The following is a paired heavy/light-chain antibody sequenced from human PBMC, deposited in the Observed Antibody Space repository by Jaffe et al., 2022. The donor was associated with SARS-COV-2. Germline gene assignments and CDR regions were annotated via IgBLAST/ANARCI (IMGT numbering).Light chain of an antibody. CDR2: GAS. V-gene: IGKV3-15*01. J-gene: IGKJ2*03. CDR3: QQYNDWYS. Sequence: EIVMTQSPATLSVSPGERATLSCRASQSISVNLAWYQQKPGQAPRLLISGASTRATGIPARFSGSGSGTEFTLTISSLQSEDFAVYYCQQYNDWYSFGQGTKLEIK. CDR1: QSISVN.
Heavy chain of an antibody. CDR2: ISYDGSDE. Sequence: QVHLVESGGGVVQPARSLRLSCVASGFTFSNYGMNWVRQAPGKGLEWVAVISYDGSDEYYADSVKGRFRISRDNSKNTVYLQMNSLRTEDTAVFYCAKDRAPRRSSRGGVFSDYWGQGTLVTVSS. V-gene: IGHV3-30*18. CDR3: AKDRAPRRSSRGGVFSDY. CDR1: GFTFSNYG. D-gene: IGHD3-16*01. J-gene: IGHJ4*02.